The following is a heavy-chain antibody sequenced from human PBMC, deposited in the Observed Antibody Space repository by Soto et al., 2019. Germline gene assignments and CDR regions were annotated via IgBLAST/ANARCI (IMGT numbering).Heavy chain of an antibody. CDR1: GFSLSTSGVG. J-gene: IGHJ4*02. V-gene: IGHV2-5*02. D-gene: IGHD1-1*01. Sequence: QITLKESGPTLVKPTQTLTLTCTFSGFSLSTSGVGVGWIHQPPGQALEWLALIYWDDCKRYSPSLKSRLTITEDNSNHQVVLTKTHIDPLNTATEYCALPTSTGTTGYWGQGTLVTVS. CDR3: ALPTSTGTTGY. CDR2: IYWDDCK.